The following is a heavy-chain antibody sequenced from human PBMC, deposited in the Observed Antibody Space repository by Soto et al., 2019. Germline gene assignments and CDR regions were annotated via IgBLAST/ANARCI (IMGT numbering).Heavy chain of an antibody. CDR3: ARSDQYFDWLPQSPYYFDY. J-gene: IGHJ4*02. V-gene: IGHV1-18*01. CDR2: ISGYNGNT. CDR1: GYTFTSYG. Sequence: QVQLVQSGAEVKKPGASVKVSCKASGYTFTSYGISWVRQAPGQGLERMGWISGYNGNTKYAQKLQGRVTMTTDTSTSTAYMELRSLRSDDTAVYYCARSDQYFDWLPQSPYYFDYWGQGTLVTVSS. D-gene: IGHD3-9*01.